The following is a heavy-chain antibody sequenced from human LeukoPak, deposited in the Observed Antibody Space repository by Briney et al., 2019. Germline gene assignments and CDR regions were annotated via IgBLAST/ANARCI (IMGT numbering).Heavy chain of an antibody. D-gene: IGHD3-16*02. Sequence: GGSLRLSCAASGFTFSSYAMSWVRQAPGKGLEWVSAISGSGGSTYYADSVKGRFTISRDNAKNSLYLQMNSLRAEDTAVYYCARGNDYVWGSYRYFDYWGQGTLVTVSS. CDR1: GFTFSSYA. J-gene: IGHJ4*02. CDR2: ISGSGGST. V-gene: IGHV3-23*01. CDR3: ARGNDYVWGSYRYFDY.